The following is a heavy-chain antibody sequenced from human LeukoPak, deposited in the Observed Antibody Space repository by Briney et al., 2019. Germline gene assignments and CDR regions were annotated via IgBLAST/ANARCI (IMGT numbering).Heavy chain of an antibody. D-gene: IGHD3-10*01. CDR1: GGSISTSDRY. J-gene: IGHJ6*03. CDR2: IYYSGIT. CDR3: ARHQEAMVRGVLYYMDV. Sequence: SETLSLTCTVSGGSISTSDRYWGWVRQPPGKGLEWIGSIYYSGITYRNPSLKSRVTISVDTSKNPFSLRLSSVTAADTAVYYCARHQEAMVRGVLYYMDVWGKGTTVTISS. V-gene: IGHV4-39*01.